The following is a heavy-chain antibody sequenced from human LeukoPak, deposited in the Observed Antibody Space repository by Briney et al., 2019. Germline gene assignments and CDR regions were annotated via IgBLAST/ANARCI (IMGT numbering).Heavy chain of an antibody. CDR2: ISGSGGST. Sequence: GGSLRLSCAASGFTFSSYAMSWVRQAPGKGLEWVSAISGSGGSTYYADSVKGQFTISRDNSKNTLYLQMNSLRAEDTAVYYCAKASLGYCSSTSCRGRWFDPWGQGTLVTVSS. CDR1: GFTFSSYA. D-gene: IGHD2-2*01. CDR3: AKASLGYCSSTSCRGRWFDP. J-gene: IGHJ5*02. V-gene: IGHV3-23*01.